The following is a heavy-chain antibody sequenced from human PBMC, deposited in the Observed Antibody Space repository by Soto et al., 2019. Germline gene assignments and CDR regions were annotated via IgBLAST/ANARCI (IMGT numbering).Heavy chain of an antibody. J-gene: IGHJ2*01. V-gene: IGHV4-39*01. D-gene: IGHD1-1*01. CDR2: THYRGGT. Sequence: SETLSLTCTGSGGSISSSSYYWGWVRQPPGKGLEWIGGTHYRGGTYYNPSLKSRVTMSVDTSKNQFSLKLSSVTAADTAVYYCARGTGYWYCDLWGRGTLVTVSS. CDR3: ARGTGYWYCDL. CDR1: GGSISSSSYY.